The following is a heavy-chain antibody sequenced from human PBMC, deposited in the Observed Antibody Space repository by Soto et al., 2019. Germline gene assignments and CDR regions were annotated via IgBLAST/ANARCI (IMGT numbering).Heavy chain of an antibody. CDR1: GGSISSSSYY. CDR3: ARRARSSGYYFDY. CDR2: IYYSGST. V-gene: IGHV4-39*01. J-gene: IGHJ4*02. D-gene: IGHD3-22*01. Sequence: QLQLQESGPGLVKPSETLSLTCTVSGGSISSSSYYWGWIRQPPGKGLEWIGSIYYSGSTYYNPSLKSRVTISVDTSKNQFSLKLSSVTAADTAVYYCARRARSSGYYFDYWGQGTLVTVSS.